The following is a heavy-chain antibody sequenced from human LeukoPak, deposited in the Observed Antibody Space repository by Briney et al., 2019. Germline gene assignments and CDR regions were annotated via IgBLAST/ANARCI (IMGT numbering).Heavy chain of an antibody. V-gene: IGHV4-39*01. CDR1: GGSISSSSYY. Sequence: SETLSLTCTVSGGSISSSSYYWGWIRQPPGKGLEWVGSIYYSGSTYYNPSLKSRVTISVDTSKNQLSLKLSSVTAADTAVYYCARHCSLRYDFWSGYYTGYYFDYWGQGTLVTVSS. J-gene: IGHJ4*02. D-gene: IGHD3-3*01. CDR2: IYYSGST. CDR3: ARHCSLRYDFWSGYYTGYYFDY.